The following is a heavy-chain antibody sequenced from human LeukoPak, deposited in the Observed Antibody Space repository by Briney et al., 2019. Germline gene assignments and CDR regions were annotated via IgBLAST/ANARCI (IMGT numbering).Heavy chain of an antibody. Sequence: GGSLRLSCAASGFTFSHYGMHRVRQAPGKGLEWVAVISYEGSVKYYGDSVKGRFNISRDNSKNSLYLQMHSLRAEDTAVYYCLSGNYFDSWLTNRDGFDIWGLGTMVTVSS. CDR1: GFTFSHYG. V-gene: IGHV3-30*03. J-gene: IGHJ3*02. CDR2: ISYEGSVK. D-gene: IGHD3-10*01. CDR3: LSGNYFDSWLTNRDGFDI.